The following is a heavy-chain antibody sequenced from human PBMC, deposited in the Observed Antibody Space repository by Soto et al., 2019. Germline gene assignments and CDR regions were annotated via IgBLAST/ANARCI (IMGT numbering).Heavy chain of an antibody. V-gene: IGHV3-23*01. J-gene: IGHJ4*02. CDR1: GFTFSSYA. CDR2: ISGSGGST. CDR3: ANFDQHYFDY. D-gene: IGHD2-2*01. Sequence: PGGSLRHSCASSGFTFSSYAMSWVRQAPGKGLEWVSAISGSGGSTYYADSVKGRFTISRDNSKNTLYLQMNSLRAEDTAVYYCANFDQHYFDYWGQGTLVTVSS.